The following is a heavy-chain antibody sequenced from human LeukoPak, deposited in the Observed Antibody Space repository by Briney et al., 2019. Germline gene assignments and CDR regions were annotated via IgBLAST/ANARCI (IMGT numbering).Heavy chain of an antibody. Sequence: ASVKVSCKASAYTFTNYHINWVRQATGQGLEWMGWRNTNNGDSGYAQKFQGRVTITRDTSISTSYMELRSLRSDDTAVYFCARTTSFTASGYDYWGQGTLVTVSS. V-gene: IGHV1-8*03. CDR1: AYTFTNYH. J-gene: IGHJ4*02. CDR2: RNTNNGDS. D-gene: IGHD6-25*01. CDR3: ARTTSFTASGYDY.